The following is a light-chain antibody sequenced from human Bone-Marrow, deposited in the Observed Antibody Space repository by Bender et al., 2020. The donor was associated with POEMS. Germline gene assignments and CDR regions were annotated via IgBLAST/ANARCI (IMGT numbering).Light chain of an antibody. Sequence: QSALTQPPSVSGSPGHSVTISCTGTSTAFGDYNRVSWYHQPPGTAPKLLIYEVTNRPSGVSNRFSASKSVNTASLTISGLQSEDEAVYFCSSFTATNTIFGGGTKLTV. CDR3: SSFTATNTI. J-gene: IGLJ2*01. CDR1: STAFGDYNR. V-gene: IGLV2-18*02. CDR2: EVT.